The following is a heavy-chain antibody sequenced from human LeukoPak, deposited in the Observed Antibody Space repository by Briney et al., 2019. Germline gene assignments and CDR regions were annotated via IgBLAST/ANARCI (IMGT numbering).Heavy chain of an antibody. D-gene: IGHD3-10*01. CDR3: ARDGSYGSGSYHDY. CDR1: GGSISSYY. J-gene: IGHJ4*02. V-gene: IGHV4-4*07. Sequence: SETLSLTCTVSGGSISSYYWSWIRQPAGKGLEWIGHIYTSGSTNYNPSLKSRVTMSVDTSKNQFSLKLRSVTAADTAVYYCARDGSYGSGSYHDYWGQGTLVIVSS. CDR2: IYTSGST.